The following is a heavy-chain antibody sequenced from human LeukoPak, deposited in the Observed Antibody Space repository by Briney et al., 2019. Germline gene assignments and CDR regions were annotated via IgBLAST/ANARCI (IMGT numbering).Heavy chain of an antibody. D-gene: IGHD2-15*01. V-gene: IGHV3-30*18. J-gene: IGHJ4*02. Sequence: GGSLRLSCAASGFTFSTYGMHWVRQAPGKGLEWVAVISYDGSKTYYADSVKGRFTISRDNSKNTLYQQMNSLRAEDTALYYCAKRILDVQYCSGGSCCYFDYWGQGTLVTVSS. CDR2: ISYDGSKT. CDR3: AKRILDVQYCSGGSCCYFDY. CDR1: GFTFSTYG.